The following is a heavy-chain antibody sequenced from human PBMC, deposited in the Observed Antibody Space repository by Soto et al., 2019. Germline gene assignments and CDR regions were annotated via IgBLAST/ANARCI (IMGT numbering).Heavy chain of an antibody. CDR2: LWYDGNNK. Sequence: QVQLVESGGGVVQPGRSLRLSCAASGFTFSNYAMHWVRQAPGKGLEWVAGLWYDGNNKYYGESVKGRFAISRDNSNSTLYLQMNSLRGNDTAVYYCARGVADAWGSYSTHSIRFDPWGQGTLVTVSS. V-gene: IGHV3-33*01. CDR1: GFTFSNYA. D-gene: IGHD2-15*01. J-gene: IGHJ5*02. CDR3: ARGVADAWGSYSTHSIRFDP.